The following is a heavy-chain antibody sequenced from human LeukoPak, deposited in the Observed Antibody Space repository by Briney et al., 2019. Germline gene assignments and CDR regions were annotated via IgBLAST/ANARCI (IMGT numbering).Heavy chain of an antibody. V-gene: IGHV1-2*02. D-gene: IGHD5-18*01. CDR2: INPNSGGT. Sequence: ASVKVSCKASGYTFTGYYMHWVRQAPGQELEWMGWINPNSGGTNYAQKFQGRVTMTRDTSISTAYMELSRLRSDDTAVYYCARDMGYGYSHYYYGMDVWGQGTTVTVSS. CDR1: GYTFTGYY. CDR3: ARDMGYGYSHYYYGMDV. J-gene: IGHJ6*02.